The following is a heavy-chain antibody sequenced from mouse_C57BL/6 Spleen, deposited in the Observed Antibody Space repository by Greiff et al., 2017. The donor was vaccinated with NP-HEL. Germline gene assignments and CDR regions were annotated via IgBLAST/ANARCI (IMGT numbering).Heavy chain of an antibody. CDR3: ARDDYGSRYGDD. V-gene: IGHV1-78*01. CDR1: GYTFTDHT. Sequence: VQLQQSDAELVKPGASVKISCKVSGYTFTDHTIHWMKQRPEQGLEWIGYIYPRDGSTKYNEKFKGKATLTADKSSSTAYMTRNSLTAEDSAVYCCARDDYGSRYGDDWGQGTTLTVSS. J-gene: IGHJ2*01. D-gene: IGHD1-1*01. CDR2: IYPRDGST.